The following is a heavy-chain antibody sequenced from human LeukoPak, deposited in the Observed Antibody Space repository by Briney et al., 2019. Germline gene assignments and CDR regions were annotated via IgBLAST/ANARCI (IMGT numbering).Heavy chain of an antibody. Sequence: GGSLRLSCAASGFTFSSYEMNWVRQAPGKGLEWVSYISSSGSTIYYADSVKGRFTISRDNAKNSLYLQMNSLRAEDTAVYYWARAPTTVIIVSGWYYGMDVWGKGTTVTVSS. CDR1: GFTFSSYE. J-gene: IGHJ6*04. CDR3: ARAPTTVIIVSGWYYGMDV. V-gene: IGHV3-48*03. CDR2: ISSSGSTI. D-gene: IGHD4-23*01.